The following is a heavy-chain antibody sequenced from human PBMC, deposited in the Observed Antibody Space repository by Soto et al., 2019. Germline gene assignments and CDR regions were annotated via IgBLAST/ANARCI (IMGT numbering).Heavy chain of an antibody. CDR2: ISSSSSYI. V-gene: IGHV3-21*01. Sequence: VQLVESGGGLVKPGGSLRLSCAASGFTFSSYSMNWVRQAPGNGLEWVSSISSSSSYIYYADSVKGRFTISRDNAKNSLYLQRNSLRVEDTAVYYCARDRERDNWNDRHYYYGMDVWGQGTTVTVSS. J-gene: IGHJ6*02. CDR1: GFTFSSYS. CDR3: ARDRERDNWNDRHYYYGMDV. D-gene: IGHD1-20*01.